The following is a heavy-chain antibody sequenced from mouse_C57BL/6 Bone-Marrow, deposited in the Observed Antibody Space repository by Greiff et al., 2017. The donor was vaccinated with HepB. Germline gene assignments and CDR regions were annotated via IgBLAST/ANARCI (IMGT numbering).Heavy chain of an antibody. Sequence: VQLVESGPGLVQPSQSLSITCTVPGFSLTSHGVHWVRQSPGKGLVWLGVIWSGGSTDYNAAFISRLTISKDNSKSQVFFKMNSLQADDTAIYYCTRGGLLWDAMDYWGQETSVTVSS. CDR2: IWSGGST. CDR3: TRGGLLWDAMDY. V-gene: IGHV2-2*01. J-gene: IGHJ4*01. CDR1: GFSLTSHG. D-gene: IGHD2-1*01.